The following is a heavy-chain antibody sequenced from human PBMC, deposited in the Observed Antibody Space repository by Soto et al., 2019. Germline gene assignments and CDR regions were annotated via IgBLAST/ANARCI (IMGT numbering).Heavy chain of an antibody. CDR3: ARGSYCSGGICYSGGNWFDP. Sequence: GGSLRLSCAASGFTFSSYWMHWVRQAPGKGLVWVSRINSDGSSTSYADSVKGRFTISRDNAKNTLYLQMNSLRAEDTAVYYCARGSYCSGGICYSGGNWFDPWGQGTLVTVSS. CDR2: INSDGSST. V-gene: IGHV3-74*01. CDR1: GFTFSSYW. D-gene: IGHD2-15*01. J-gene: IGHJ5*02.